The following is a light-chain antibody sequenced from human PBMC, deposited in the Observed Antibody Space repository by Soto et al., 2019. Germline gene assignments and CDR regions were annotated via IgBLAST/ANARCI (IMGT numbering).Light chain of an antibody. J-gene: IGKJ2*01. CDR3: QQYASLPQT. CDR2: DAS. Sequence: DIQMTQSPSSLSASVGDRVTITCQASQDITNYLNWYQQKPGKAPKLLIYDASNLETGVPSRFSGSGSAIDFTLTISSLQPEDIATYYLQQYASLPQTFGQGTKLEIK. V-gene: IGKV1-33*01. CDR1: QDITNY.